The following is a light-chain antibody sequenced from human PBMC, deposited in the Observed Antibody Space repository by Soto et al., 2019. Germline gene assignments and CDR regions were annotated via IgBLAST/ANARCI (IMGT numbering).Light chain of an antibody. J-gene: IGLJ1*01. V-gene: IGLV1-47*02. Sequence: QSVLTQPPSVSGAPGQRVTLSCSGSSSNVGINYVNWYQHVPGTAPKLLIYNHDQRPSGVPERFSGSKSGNTATLTITRVEAGDEADYYCQLWDRNSDRYVFGTGTKVTVL. CDR1: SSNVGINY. CDR2: NHD. CDR3: QLWDRNSDRYV.